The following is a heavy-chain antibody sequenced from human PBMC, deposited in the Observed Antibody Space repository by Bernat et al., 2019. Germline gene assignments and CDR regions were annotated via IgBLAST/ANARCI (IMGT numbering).Heavy chain of an antibody. CDR2: ISSSGSTI. J-gene: IGHJ6*02. CDR3: ARDIVVVVAATYYYYYGMDV. Sequence: QVQLVESGGGLVKPGGSLRLSCAASGFTFSDYYMSWIRQAPGKGLEWVSYISSSGSTIYYADSVKGRFTISRDNAKNSLYLQMNSLRAEDTAVYYCARDIVVVVAATYYYYYGMDVWGQGTMVTVSS. V-gene: IGHV3-11*01. CDR1: GFTFSDYY. D-gene: IGHD2-15*01.